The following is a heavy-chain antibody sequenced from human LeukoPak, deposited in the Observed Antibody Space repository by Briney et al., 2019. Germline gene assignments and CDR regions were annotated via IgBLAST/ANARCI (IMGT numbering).Heavy chain of an antibody. CDR3: ASNTGTVFDY. Sequence: SETLSLTCTVSGDFITAYYWSWVRQPPGKGLEWIGYVYYSGSTEYNPSLRSRVTISLEMSKHQFSLNLTSVTAADTAVYYCASNTGTVFDYWGQGALVTVSS. J-gene: IGHJ4*02. V-gene: IGHV4-59*01. CDR2: VYYSGST. D-gene: IGHD7-27*01. CDR1: GDFITAYY.